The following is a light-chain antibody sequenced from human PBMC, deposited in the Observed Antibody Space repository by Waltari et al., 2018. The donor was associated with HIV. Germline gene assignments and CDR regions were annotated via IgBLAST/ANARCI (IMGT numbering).Light chain of an antibody. J-gene: IGKJ4*01. CDR3: QQYGSSPLT. V-gene: IGKV3-20*01. CDR2: GAS. CDR1: QNVISNS. Sequence: EIVLTQSPGTLALSPGERATLSCRASQNVISNSLTWYQQIPGQAPRLLIYGASSRATGIPDRFSGSGSGTDFHLSITRLEPEDFAVYYCQQYGSSPLTFGGGTKVEIK.